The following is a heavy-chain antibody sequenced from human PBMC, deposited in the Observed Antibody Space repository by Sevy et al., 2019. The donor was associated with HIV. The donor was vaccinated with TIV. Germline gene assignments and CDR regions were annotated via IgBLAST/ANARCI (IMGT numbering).Heavy chain of an antibody. CDR3: ARVKSSNWGDDHIDY. Sequence: GGSLRLSCVASGFTFSDHYMDWVRQAPGTGLEWVGRIRDKVHSYTTEYAASVKGRFTISRDDSKNSLYLQMNSLKTEDAAVYYCARVKSSNWGDDHIDYWGQGTLVTVSS. CDR2: IRDKVHSYTT. CDR1: GFTFSDHY. D-gene: IGHD7-27*01. V-gene: IGHV3-72*01. J-gene: IGHJ4*02.